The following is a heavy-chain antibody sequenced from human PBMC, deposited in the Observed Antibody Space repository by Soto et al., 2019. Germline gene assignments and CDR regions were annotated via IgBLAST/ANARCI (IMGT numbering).Heavy chain of an antibody. Sequence: GGSLRLSCAASGFTFSSYGMHWVRQAPGKGLEWVAVIWYDGSNKYYADSVKGRFTISRDNSKNTLYLQMNSLRAEDTAVYYCARATHSGYDLGRGIRRAPNDAFDIWGQGTMVTVSS. V-gene: IGHV3-33*01. D-gene: IGHD5-12*01. CDR1: GFTFSSYG. CDR2: IWYDGSNK. CDR3: ARATHSGYDLGRGIRRAPNDAFDI. J-gene: IGHJ3*02.